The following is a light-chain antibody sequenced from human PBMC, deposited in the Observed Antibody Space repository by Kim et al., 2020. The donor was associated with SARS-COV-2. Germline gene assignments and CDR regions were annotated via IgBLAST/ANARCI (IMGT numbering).Light chain of an antibody. Sequence: SASVGDRVPITCRASQGISTSLAWFQLKPGTVPKRLIFAASTLQSGVPSRFSGSGSGTEFILTISSLQPEDFATYYCLQHNDYPYSFGQGTKLEI. J-gene: IGKJ2*03. V-gene: IGKV1-17*03. CDR2: AAS. CDR3: LQHNDYPYS. CDR1: QGISTS.